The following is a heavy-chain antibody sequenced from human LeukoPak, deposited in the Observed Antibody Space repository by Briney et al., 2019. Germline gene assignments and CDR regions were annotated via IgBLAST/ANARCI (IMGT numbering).Heavy chain of an antibody. CDR3: AKWSGNRPLYYFDY. CDR1: GFTFTCCG. CDR2: ISSSDRNSK. D-gene: IGHD3-3*01. V-gene: IGHV3-30*18. J-gene: IGHJ4*02. Sequence: GGSLRLSCATSGFTFTCCGMHWVRQASGKGLEWVAAISSSDRNSKYYADSVKGRFTISRDNSKNTVYLQMNSLRADDTAVYYCAKWSGNRPLYYFDYWGQGTLVTVSS.